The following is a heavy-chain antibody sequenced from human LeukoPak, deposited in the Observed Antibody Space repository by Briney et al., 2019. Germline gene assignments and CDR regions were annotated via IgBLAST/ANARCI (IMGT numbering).Heavy chain of an antibody. Sequence: SSETLSLTCTVSGYAISSGGFSWNWIRQPPGKGLEWIGCIYDRGPASYNPSLKSRFTISVDGPKNQFFLNVTSLTAADTAVYYCARSRQASGLFSSWGQGTLVVVSS. CDR1: GYAISSGGFS. J-gene: IGHJ5*02. V-gene: IGHV4-30-2*01. D-gene: IGHD3-10*01. CDR2: IYDRGPA. CDR3: ARSRQASGLFSS.